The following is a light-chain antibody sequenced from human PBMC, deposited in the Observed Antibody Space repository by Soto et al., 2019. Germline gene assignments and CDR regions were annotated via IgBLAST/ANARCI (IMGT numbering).Light chain of an antibody. CDR2: DAS. V-gene: IGKV1-33*01. J-gene: IGKJ4*01. Sequence: DIQMTQSPSSLSASVGDRVTITCQASQDIRNYLNWYQQKPGKAPKLLIYDASNLETGVPSRFSGSGSGTDFTFTISSLQPEDIATYYCQHYDNLSLTFGGGTKVEI. CDR1: QDIRNY. CDR3: QHYDNLSLT.